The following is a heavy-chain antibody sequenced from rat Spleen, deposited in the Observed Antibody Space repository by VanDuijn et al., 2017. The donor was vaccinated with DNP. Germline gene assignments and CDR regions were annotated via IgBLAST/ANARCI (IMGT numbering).Heavy chain of an antibody. D-gene: IGHD1-12*02. Sequence: EVHLVESGGGLVQPGRSLRLSCAASGFTFSDYYMAWVRQAPTKGLEWVAYISYDGGNTNYGDSVKGRFTISRDNAKSTLYLQMNSLRSEDTATYHCVRPHYYYGSYPHYWGQGVMVTVSS. J-gene: IGHJ2*01. CDR3: VRPHYYYGSYPHY. CDR1: GFTFSDYY. CDR2: ISYDGGNT. V-gene: IGHV5-22*01.